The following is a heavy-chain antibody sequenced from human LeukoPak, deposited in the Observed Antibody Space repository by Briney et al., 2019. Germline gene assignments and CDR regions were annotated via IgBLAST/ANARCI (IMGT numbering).Heavy chain of an antibody. V-gene: IGHV4-59*12. D-gene: IGHD2-15*01. Sequence: PSETLSLTCTVSGGSTSSYYWSWIRQPPGKGLEWIGYIYYSGSTNYNPSLKSRVTISVDKSKNQFSLKLSSVTAADTAVYYCARDRDPQYCSGGSCYTPEFGYWGQGTLVTVSS. CDR3: ARDRDPQYCSGGSCYTPEFGY. CDR1: GGSTSSYY. J-gene: IGHJ4*02. CDR2: IYYSGST.